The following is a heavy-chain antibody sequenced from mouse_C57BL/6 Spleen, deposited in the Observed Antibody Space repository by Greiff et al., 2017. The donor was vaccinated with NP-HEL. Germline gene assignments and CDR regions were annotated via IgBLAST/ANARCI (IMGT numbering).Heavy chain of an antibody. D-gene: IGHD2-1*01. CDR1: GYTFTDYY. Sequence: EVKLQQSGPELVKPGASVKISCKASGYTFTDYYMNWVKQSHGKSLEWIGDINPNNGGTSYNQKFKGKATLTVDKSSSTAYMELRSLTSEDSAVYYCARDGNYEGFAYWGQGTLVTVSA. V-gene: IGHV1-26*01. J-gene: IGHJ3*01. CDR3: ARDGNYEGFAY. CDR2: INPNNGGT.